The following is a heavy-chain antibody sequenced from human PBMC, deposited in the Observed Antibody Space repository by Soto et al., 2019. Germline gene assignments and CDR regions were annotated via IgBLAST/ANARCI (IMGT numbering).Heavy chain of an antibody. CDR1: GFTFSNFA. J-gene: IGHJ4*02. V-gene: IGHV3-23*01. CDR2: ISGRGDST. D-gene: IGHD2-2*01. Sequence: GGSLRLSCAASGFTFSNFAMNWVRQAPGKGLEWVSVISGRGDSTFYADSVKGRFTISRDNSKNTLYLQLDSLRAEDTALYYCAKGYYSSTSCCFDCWGQGTLVTVSS. CDR3: AKGYYSSTSCCFDC.